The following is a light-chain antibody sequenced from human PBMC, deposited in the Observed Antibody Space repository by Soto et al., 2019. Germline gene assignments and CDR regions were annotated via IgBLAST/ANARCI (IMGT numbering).Light chain of an antibody. Sequence: QPVLTQSPSASASLGASVKLTCTLSSGHSSYAIAWHQQQPEKGPRYLMKLNSDGSHSKGDGIPDRFSGSSSGAERYLTISSLQSEDEADYYCQTWGTGIHYDFRTGTKLTVL. CDR1: SGHSSYA. V-gene: IGLV4-69*01. CDR3: QTWGTGIHYD. CDR2: LNSDGSH. J-gene: IGLJ1*01.